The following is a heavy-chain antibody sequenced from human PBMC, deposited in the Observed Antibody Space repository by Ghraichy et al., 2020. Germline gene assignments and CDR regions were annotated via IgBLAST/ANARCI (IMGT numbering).Heavy chain of an antibody. V-gene: IGHV4-59*08. CDR1: GGSISSYY. Sequence: SETLSLTCTVSGGSISSYYWSWIRQPPGKGLEWIGYIYYSGSTNYNPSLKSRVTISVDTSKNQFSLKLSSVTAADTAVYYCARHLGSSSWFAFDIWGQGTMVTVSS. CDR2: IYYSGST. CDR3: ARHLGSSSWFAFDI. J-gene: IGHJ3*02. D-gene: IGHD6-13*01.